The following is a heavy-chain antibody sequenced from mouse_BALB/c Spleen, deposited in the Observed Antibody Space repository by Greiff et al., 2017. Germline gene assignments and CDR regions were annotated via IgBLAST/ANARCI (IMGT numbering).Heavy chain of an antibody. D-gene: IGHD1-1*01. CDR2: ILPGSGST. Sequence: DQLQQSGAELMKPGASVKISCKATGYTFSSYWIEWVKQRPGHGLEWIGEILPGSGSTNYNEKFKDKATLTVDKSSSTAYMQLSSPTSEDSAVYYCARFYGSSYFAYWGQGTLVTVSA. J-gene: IGHJ3*01. CDR1: GYTFSSYW. V-gene: IGHV1-9*01. CDR3: ARFYGSSYFAY.